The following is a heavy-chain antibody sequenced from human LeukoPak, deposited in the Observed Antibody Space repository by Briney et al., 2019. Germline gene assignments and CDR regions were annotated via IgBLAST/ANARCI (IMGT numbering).Heavy chain of an antibody. J-gene: IGHJ2*01. D-gene: IGHD4-17*01. V-gene: IGHV3-11*01. CDR3: ARQEAGARNWYFDL. CDR2: ISSISSTI. CDR1: GFTFRDYY. Sequence: GGSLRLSCAASGFTFRDYYTSWVRQAPGKGLEWVSYISSISSTIYYADSVRARFTISSDNAKNSLYLQMNSQRAEDTAVYYCARQEAGARNWYFDLWGRGTLVTVSS.